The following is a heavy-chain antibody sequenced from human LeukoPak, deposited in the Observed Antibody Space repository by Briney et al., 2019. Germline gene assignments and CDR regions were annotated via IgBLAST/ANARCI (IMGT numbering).Heavy chain of an antibody. CDR2: INPNSGGT. D-gene: IGHD2-2*01. CDR3: ARDLVVVPAAMSENWFDP. J-gene: IGHJ5*02. V-gene: IGHV1-2*06. CDR1: GYTFTGYY. Sequence: GASVKVSCKASGYTFTGYYMHWVRQAPGQGLEWMGRINPNSGGTNYAQKFQGRVTMTRDTSISTAYMELSRLRSDDTAVYYCARDLVVVPAAMSENWFDPWGQGTLVTVSS.